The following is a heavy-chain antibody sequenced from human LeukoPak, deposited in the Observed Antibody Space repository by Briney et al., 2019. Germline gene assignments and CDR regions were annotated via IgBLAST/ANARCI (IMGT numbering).Heavy chain of an antibody. V-gene: IGHV3-74*01. D-gene: IGHD3-22*01. CDR3: ASDKSEYYSSGWGDY. J-gene: IGHJ4*02. Sequence: PGGSLRLSCAASGFAFSSYWMHWVRQVPGKGLVWLSRINGDGSYTNYADSVKGRFTISRDNAQNTLFLQMNSLSAEDTAVYFCASDKSEYYSSGWGDYWGQGTLVTVSS. CDR2: INGDGSYT. CDR1: GFAFSSYW.